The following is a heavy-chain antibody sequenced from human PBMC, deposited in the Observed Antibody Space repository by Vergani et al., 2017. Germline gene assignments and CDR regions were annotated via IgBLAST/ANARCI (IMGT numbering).Heavy chain of an antibody. Sequence: EVQLLESGGGLVQPGGSLRLSCAASGFTFSSYAMSWVRQAPGKGLEWVSAISGSGGSTYYADSVKGRFTISRDNSKNTLYLQMNSLRAEDTAVYYCAKDLNSGYYYAGAFDIWGQGTMVTVSS. CDR1: GFTFSSYA. D-gene: IGHD3-22*01. CDR2: ISGSGGST. J-gene: IGHJ3*02. CDR3: AKDLNSGYYYAGAFDI. V-gene: IGHV3-23*01.